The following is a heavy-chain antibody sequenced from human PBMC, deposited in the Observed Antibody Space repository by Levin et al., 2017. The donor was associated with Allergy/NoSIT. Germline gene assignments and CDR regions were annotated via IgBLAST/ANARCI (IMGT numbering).Heavy chain of an antibody. D-gene: IGHD5-18*01. CDR2: MYSVGST. CDR1: GFTVSNSY. Sequence: GGSLRLSCAASGFTVSNSYVSWVRQAPGKGLEWVSVMYSVGSTYYADSVKGRFTISRDNSKNTLYLQMNSLRAEDTAVYYCARGYSYGNAAFDIWGQGTMVTVSS. V-gene: IGHV3-66*01. CDR3: ARGYSYGNAAFDI. J-gene: IGHJ3*02.